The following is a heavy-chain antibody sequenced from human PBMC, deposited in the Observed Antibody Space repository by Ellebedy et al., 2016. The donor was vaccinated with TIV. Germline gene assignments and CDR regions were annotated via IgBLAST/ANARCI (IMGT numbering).Heavy chain of an antibody. D-gene: IGHD5-18*01. Sequence: ASVKVSXXASGYTFTSYGISWVRQAPGQGLEWMGWISAYNGNTNYAQKLQGRDTMTTDTSTSTAYMELSRLRSDDTAVYYCAGLQLWFPPYYYYGMDVWGQGTTVTVSS. CDR2: ISAYNGNT. J-gene: IGHJ6*02. CDR3: AGLQLWFPPYYYYGMDV. V-gene: IGHV1-18*04. CDR1: GYTFTSYG.